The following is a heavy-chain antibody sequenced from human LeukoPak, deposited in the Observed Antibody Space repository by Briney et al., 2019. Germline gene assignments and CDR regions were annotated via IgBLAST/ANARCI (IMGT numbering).Heavy chain of an antibody. CDR2: ISAYNGNT. CDR1: GYTFTSYG. D-gene: IGHD4-11*01. V-gene: IGHV1-18*01. Sequence: ASVKVSCKASGYTFTSYGISWVRQAPGQGLEWMGWISAYNGNTNYAQKLQGRVTMTTDTSTSTAYMELRSLRSDDTAVYYCARDGKSGGTTLFYMDVWGKGTTVTVSS. J-gene: IGHJ6*03. CDR3: ARDGKSGGTTLFYMDV.